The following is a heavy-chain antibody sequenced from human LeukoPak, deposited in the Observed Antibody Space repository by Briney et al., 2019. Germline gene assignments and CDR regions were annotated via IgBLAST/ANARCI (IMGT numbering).Heavy chain of an antibody. CDR2: ISPYTGNT. Sequence: ASVKVSCQASGYTFNSYGITWVRQAPGQGLEWMGWISPYTGNTVYARNLQGRITVTTDTSTSTAYMELRGLRPDDTAVYYCARAEDIVVVPAATYYYYGMDVWGQGTTVTVSS. V-gene: IGHV1-18*01. D-gene: IGHD2-2*01. CDR1: GYTFNSYG. CDR3: ARAEDIVVVPAATYYYYGMDV. J-gene: IGHJ6*02.